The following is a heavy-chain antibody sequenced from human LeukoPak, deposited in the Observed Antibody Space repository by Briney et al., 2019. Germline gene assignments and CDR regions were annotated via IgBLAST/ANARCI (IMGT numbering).Heavy chain of an antibody. CDR2: INPSGGST. V-gene: IGHV1-46*01. D-gene: IGHD1-26*01. J-gene: IGHJ3*02. CDR1: GYTFTSYS. CDR3: ARDGHKYSVSYLDAFDI. Sequence: ASAKVSCKASGYTFTSYSMHWVRQAPGRGLEWMGVINPSGGSTSFAQKFQGRVTMTRDTSTSTVYMELSGLRSEDTAVYYCARDGHKYSVSYLDAFDIWGQGTMVTVSS.